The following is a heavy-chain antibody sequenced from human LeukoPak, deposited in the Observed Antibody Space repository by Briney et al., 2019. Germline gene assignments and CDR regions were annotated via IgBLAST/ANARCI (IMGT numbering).Heavy chain of an antibody. D-gene: IGHD2-8*02. CDR2: ISTTSRYI. Sequence: GGSLRLSCAASGFTFSTYDMNWVRQAPGKGLDWVSSISTTSRYIYYADSLRGRFTISRDNARNSLYLQMNSLRAEDTALYYCARMHCTGGGGCSIRMGASHIWGQGTMVTVSS. J-gene: IGHJ3*02. CDR1: GFTFSTYD. V-gene: IGHV3-21*01. CDR3: ARMHCTGGGGCSIRMGASHI.